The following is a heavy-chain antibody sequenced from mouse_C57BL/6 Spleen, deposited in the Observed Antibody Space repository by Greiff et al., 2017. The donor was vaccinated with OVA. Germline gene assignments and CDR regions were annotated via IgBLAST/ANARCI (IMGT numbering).Heavy chain of an antibody. CDR3: ARGKTGTYLDY. CDR2: INPGSGGT. J-gene: IGHJ2*01. V-gene: IGHV1-54*01. D-gene: IGHD4-1*01. Sequence: QVQLQQSGAELVRPGTSVKVSCKASGYAFTNYLIEWVKQRPGQGLEWIGVINPGSGGTNYNEKFKGKATLTADKSSSTAYMQLSSLTSEDSAVYFCARGKTGTYLDYWGQGTTLTVSS. CDR1: GYAFTNYL.